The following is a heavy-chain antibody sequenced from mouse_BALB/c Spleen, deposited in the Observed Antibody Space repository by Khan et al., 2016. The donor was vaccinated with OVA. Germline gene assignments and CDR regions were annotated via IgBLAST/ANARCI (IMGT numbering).Heavy chain of an antibody. CDR3: ARGGYSVFAY. V-gene: IGHV1-77*01. Sequence: QVQLKQSGPELVKPGASLKVSCKASVYKFTDYIIGWVKQSTRQGLEWIGDIFPGSGTPYYNEKFKDKATLTADKSSNTAYMQLSSLTSEDSAVYFCARGGYSVFAYWGQGTLVTVSA. D-gene: IGHD2-14*01. CDR1: VYKFTDYI. J-gene: IGHJ3*01. CDR2: IFPGSGTP.